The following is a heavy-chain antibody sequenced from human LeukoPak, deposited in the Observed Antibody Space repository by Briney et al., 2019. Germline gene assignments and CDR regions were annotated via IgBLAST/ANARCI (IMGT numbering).Heavy chain of an antibody. CDR2: IYYSGST. CDR3: ARASPEYCGGDCQTKYWAFDI. Sequence: PSETLSLTRTVSGGSISSSSYYWGWIRQPPGKGLEWIGSIYYSGSTYYNPSLKSRVTISVDTSKNQFSLKLSSVTAADTAVYYCARASPEYCGGDCQTKYWAFDIWGQGTMVTVSS. V-gene: IGHV4-39*07. J-gene: IGHJ3*02. D-gene: IGHD2-21*02. CDR1: GGSISSSSYY.